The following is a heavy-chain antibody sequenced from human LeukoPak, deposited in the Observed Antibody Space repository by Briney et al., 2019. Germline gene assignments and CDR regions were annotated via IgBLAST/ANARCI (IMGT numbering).Heavy chain of an antibody. CDR3: ARTYYYDSSGFGY. CDR2: IWYDGSNK. V-gene: IGHV3-33*08. Sequence: GGSLRLSCAASGFTFSSYGMHWVRQAPGKGLEWVAVIWYDGSNKYYADSVKGRFTISRDNSKNTLYLQMNSLRAEDTAVYYCARTYYYDSSGFGYWGQGTPVTVSS. CDR1: GFTFSSYG. D-gene: IGHD3-22*01. J-gene: IGHJ4*02.